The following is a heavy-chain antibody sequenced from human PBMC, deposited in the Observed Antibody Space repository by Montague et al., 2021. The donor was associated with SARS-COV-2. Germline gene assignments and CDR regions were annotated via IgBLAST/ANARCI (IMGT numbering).Heavy chain of an antibody. D-gene: IGHD2-2*01. CDR1: GGSISSSSYY. CDR2: IYYSGST. CDR3: ARLLLYCSSTSCYEARFDP. V-gene: IGHV4-39*01. J-gene: IGHJ5*02. Sequence: SETLSLTCTVSGGSISSSSYYWGWIRQPPGKGLEWIGSIYYSGSTYYNPSLKSRVTISVDTSKNQFPLKLSSVTAADTAVYYCARLLLYCSSTSCYEARFDPWGQGTLVTVSS.